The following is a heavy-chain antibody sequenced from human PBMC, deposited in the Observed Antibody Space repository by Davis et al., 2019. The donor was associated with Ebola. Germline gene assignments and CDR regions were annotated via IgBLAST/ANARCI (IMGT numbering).Heavy chain of an antibody. Sequence: GESLKISCAASAITFSSYAMTWVRQAPGKGLEWVSAISGRGGNTYYADSVKGRFTISRDNSKKTMYLQMNSLRGEDTAVYYCARSGLSFGVVKYHYGMDAWGKGTTVTVSS. CDR3: ARSGLSFGVVKYHYGMDA. CDR1: AITFSSYA. CDR2: ISGRGGNT. J-gene: IGHJ6*04. V-gene: IGHV3-23*01. D-gene: IGHD3-3*01.